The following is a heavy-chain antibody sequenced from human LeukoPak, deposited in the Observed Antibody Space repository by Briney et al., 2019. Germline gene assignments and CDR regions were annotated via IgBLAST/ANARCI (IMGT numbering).Heavy chain of an antibody. V-gene: IGHV4-59*01. Sequence: SETLSLTCTVSGGSITSYYWSWIRLPPGKGLEWLGYIYYSGTTNYNPSLKSRVTISVDTSKNQFSLKLSSVTAADTAVYYCARHISGYYGSSPIFDYWGQGTLVTVSS. D-gene: IGHD3-22*01. CDR2: IYYSGTT. J-gene: IGHJ4*02. CDR3: ARHISGYYGSSPIFDY. CDR1: GGSITSYY.